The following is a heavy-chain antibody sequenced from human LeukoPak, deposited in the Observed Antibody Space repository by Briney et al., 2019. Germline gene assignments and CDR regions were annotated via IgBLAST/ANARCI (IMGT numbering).Heavy chain of an antibody. J-gene: IGHJ5*02. Sequence: SETLSLTCTVSGYSINRGYYWGWIRQPPGKGLEWIGSIYHSGSTYYNPSLKSRVTISVDTSKNQFSLNLSSVTAADTAVYYCARGDWFDPWGQGTLSPSPQ. V-gene: IGHV4-38-2*02. CDR1: GYSINRGYY. CDR3: ARGDWFDP. CDR2: IYHSGST.